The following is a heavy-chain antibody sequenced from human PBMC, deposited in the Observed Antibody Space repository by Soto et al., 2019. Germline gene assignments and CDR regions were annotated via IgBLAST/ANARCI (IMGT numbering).Heavy chain of an antibody. CDR2: IRGNGGET. V-gene: IGHV3-23*01. CDR3: AKGDQERQWVFLHN. D-gene: IGHD2-21*01. J-gene: IGHJ4*02. Sequence: EAQVLESGGGLVQPGGSLRLSCVASGFTFSNYAMTWVRQAPGKGMEWVSAIRGNGGETFYADSVKGRFTISRDNSKNTLYLQMNSLRAEDTAVYHCAKGDQERQWVFLHNWGQGTLVTVSS. CDR1: GFTFSNYA.